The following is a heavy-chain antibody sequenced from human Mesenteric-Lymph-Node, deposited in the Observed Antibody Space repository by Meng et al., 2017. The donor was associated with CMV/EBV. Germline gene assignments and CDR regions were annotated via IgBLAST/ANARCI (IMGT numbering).Heavy chain of an antibody. V-gene: IGHV1-2*06. Sequence: PSVKVSCKASGYTFSDHFIHWVRRAPGQGLEWMGRINPDSGGTDYAQKFQGRVTMTRDTSTSTAYMELTRLRFDDTAVYYCARGVDYYDSGDNYVFDSWGQGTLVTVSS. CDR1: GYTFSDHF. CDR2: INPDSGGT. CDR3: ARGVDYYDSGDNYVFDS. J-gene: IGHJ4*02. D-gene: IGHD3-22*01.